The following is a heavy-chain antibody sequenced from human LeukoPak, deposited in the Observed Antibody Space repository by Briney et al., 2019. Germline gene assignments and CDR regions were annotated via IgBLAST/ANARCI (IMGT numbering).Heavy chain of an antibody. CDR1: GGSISSYY. D-gene: IGHD3-16*01. V-gene: IGHV4-59*01. Sequence: PSETLSLTCSVSGGSISSYYWSWIRQPPGKGLEWIGYTYYSGSTNYNPSLKSRVTISKDMSKNQFSLRLTSVTAADTAVYYCARVGGAPLGAFDIWGQGTMVTVSS. J-gene: IGHJ3*02. CDR3: ARVGGAPLGAFDI. CDR2: TYYSGST.